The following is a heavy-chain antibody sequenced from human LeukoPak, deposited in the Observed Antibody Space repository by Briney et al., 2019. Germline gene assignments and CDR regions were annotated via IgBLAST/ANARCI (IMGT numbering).Heavy chain of an antibody. CDR1: GFTFSRHW. J-gene: IGHJ4*02. D-gene: IGHD5-18*01. CDR3: ARDGYLAGLDY. V-gene: IGHV3-7*01. Sequence: PGGSLRLSCEVSGFTFSRHWMTWVRQAPGKGLEWVASIKDDGNQKIYVDSVKSRFTISRDNVKNSLSLQMNSLRGEDLAVYYCARDGYLAGLDYWGQGTLVTVSS. CDR2: IKDDGNQK.